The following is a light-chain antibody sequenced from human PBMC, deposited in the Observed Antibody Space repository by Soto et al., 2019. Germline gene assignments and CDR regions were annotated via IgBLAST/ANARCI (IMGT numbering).Light chain of an antibody. V-gene: IGKV3-11*01. Sequence: EIVLTQSPATLSLSPGERATLSCTASQSVSSYLGWYQQKPGQAPRLLIYDASNRATGIPARFSGSGSGTDFTLTISSLEPEDFAVYYCQQRSSWPLTFGGGTKVEIK. CDR2: DAS. CDR1: QSVSSY. J-gene: IGKJ4*01. CDR3: QQRSSWPLT.